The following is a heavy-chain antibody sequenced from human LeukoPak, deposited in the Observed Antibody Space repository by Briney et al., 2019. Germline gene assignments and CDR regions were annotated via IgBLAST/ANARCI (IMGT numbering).Heavy chain of an antibody. CDR1: GFTFSSHD. CDR2: ITTAGDT. J-gene: IGHJ4*02. D-gene: IGHD3-10*01. Sequence: PGGSLRLSCAASGFTFSSHDMHWVRQATGEGLEWVSAITTAGDTYYPGSVKGRFTISRENAKNSLYLQMNNLRAGDTAVYYCTRALSRGINYYFDYWGQGTLVTVSP. V-gene: IGHV3-13*01. CDR3: TRALSRGINYYFDY.